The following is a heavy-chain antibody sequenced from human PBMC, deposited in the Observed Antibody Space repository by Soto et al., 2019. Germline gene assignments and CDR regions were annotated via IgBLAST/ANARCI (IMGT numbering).Heavy chain of an antibody. CDR3: ARDDGSGLDY. D-gene: IGHD3-10*01. CDR2: TNAGNGNT. J-gene: IGHJ4*02. CDR1: GYTFTSYA. Sequence: ASVKVSCKASGYTFTSYAMHWVRQAPGQRLEWMGWTNAGNGNTKYSQKFQGRVTITRDTSASTAYMELSSLRSEDTAVYYCARDDGSGLDYWGQGTLLTVSS. V-gene: IGHV1-3*01.